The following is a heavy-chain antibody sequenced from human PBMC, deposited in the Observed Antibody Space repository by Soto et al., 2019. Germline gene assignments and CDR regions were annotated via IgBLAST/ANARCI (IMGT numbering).Heavy chain of an antibody. D-gene: IGHD3-16*01. CDR1: GYSFTSYW. CDR3: ATHMLESRAVAFDI. V-gene: IGHV5-51*01. Sequence: PGESRKISCKGSGYSFTSYWIGWVRQMPGKGLEWMGIIYPGDSDTRYSPSFQGHVTISADKSISTAYLQWSSLKASDTATYYCATHMLESRAVAFDIWGQGTMVTVSS. J-gene: IGHJ3*02. CDR2: IYPGDSDT.